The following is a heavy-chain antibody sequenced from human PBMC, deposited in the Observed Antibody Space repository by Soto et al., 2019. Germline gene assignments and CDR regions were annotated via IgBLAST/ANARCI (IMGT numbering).Heavy chain of an antibody. CDR2: ISGSDDSA. D-gene: IGHD6-6*01. J-gene: IGHJ4*02. CDR3: AKRRSSSTFDY. CDR1: GFTFSSYA. V-gene: IGHV3-23*01. Sequence: GGSLRLSCAASGFTFSSYAMSWVRQAPGKGLEWVSVISGSDDSAYYADSVKGRFTISRDNSKNTLYLQMNSLRAEDTAVYYCAKRRSSSTFDYWGKGTLVTVSS.